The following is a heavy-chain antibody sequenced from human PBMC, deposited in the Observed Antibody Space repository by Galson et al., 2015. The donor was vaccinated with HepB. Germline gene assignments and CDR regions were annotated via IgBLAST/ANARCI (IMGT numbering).Heavy chain of an antibody. CDR2: IYYGGTS. D-gene: IGHD3-3*01. Sequence: LSLTCTVSGGSISSLSYYYVWIRQPPGKGLEWIGSIYYGGTSYYNPSLKSRVTMSVDTSKNPLSLRLSPVTAADTAVYFCARGYDFWSGWGQGTLVTVSS. CDR3: ARGYDFWSG. CDR1: GGSISSLSYY. V-gene: IGHV4-39*02. J-gene: IGHJ4*02.